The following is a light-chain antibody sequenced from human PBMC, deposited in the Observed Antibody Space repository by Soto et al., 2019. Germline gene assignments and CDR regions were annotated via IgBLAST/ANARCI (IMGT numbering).Light chain of an antibody. J-gene: IGKJ5*01. CDR3: QQYDSFPIT. V-gene: IGKV1-33*01. CDR2: DAS. CDR1: QDISNH. Sequence: DIQMTQSPSSLSASVGDRVTITCQASQDISNHLNWYQQKPGKAPRLLIYDASNLETGVQSRFSGSGSGTDFTVTISSLQPEDIATYYCQQYDSFPITFGQGTRLEIK.